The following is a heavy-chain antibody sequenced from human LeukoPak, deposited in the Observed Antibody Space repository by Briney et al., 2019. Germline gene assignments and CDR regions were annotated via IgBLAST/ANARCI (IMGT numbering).Heavy chain of an antibody. D-gene: IGHD3-9*01. CDR2: ISSSGSTI. CDR1: GFTFSSYE. J-gene: IGHJ6*03. V-gene: IGHV3-48*03. Sequence: PGGSLRLSCAASGFTFSSYEMNWVRQAPGKGLEWVSYISSSGSTIYYADSVKGRFTISRDNAKNSLYLQMNNLRAEDTAVYYCARDGVLRYFDWFLGQQYMDVWGKGTTVTVSS. CDR3: ARDGVLRYFDWFLGQQYMDV.